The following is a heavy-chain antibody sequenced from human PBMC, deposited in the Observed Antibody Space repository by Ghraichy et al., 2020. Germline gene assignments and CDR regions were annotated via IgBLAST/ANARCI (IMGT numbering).Heavy chain of an antibody. CDR1: GFIFSGYA. V-gene: IGHV3-23*01. CDR3: AKGHQNWFDP. Sequence: GGSLRLSCAASGFIFSGYAMSWVRQAPGKGLEWVSGISGSGGSTYYADSVKGRFTISRDNSNNTLYLQMNSLRAEDTAVYYCAKGHQNWFDPWGQGTLVTVSS. CDR2: ISGSGGST. J-gene: IGHJ5*02.